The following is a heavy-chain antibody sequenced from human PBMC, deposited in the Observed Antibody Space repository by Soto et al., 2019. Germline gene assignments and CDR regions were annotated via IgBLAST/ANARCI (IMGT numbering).Heavy chain of an antibody. CDR1: GFKFSNYA. V-gene: IGHV3-23*01. CDR2: ISATGGGT. CDR3: AKDRRAGGNSAFYFDL. Sequence: GGSLRLSCAASGFKFSNYAMSWVRQAPGKGLEWVSLISATGGGTYYADSVKGRFTISRDNSHNTLYLQVHSLTAEDTAVYYCAKDRRAGGNSAFYFDLWGQGAQVTVSS. J-gene: IGHJ5*02. D-gene: IGHD3-16*01.